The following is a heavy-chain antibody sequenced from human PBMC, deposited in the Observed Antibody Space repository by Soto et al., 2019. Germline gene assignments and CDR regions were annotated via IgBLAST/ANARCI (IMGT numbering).Heavy chain of an antibody. V-gene: IGHV3-23*01. D-gene: IGHD4-17*01. J-gene: IGHJ5*02. Sequence: EVQLLESGGGLVQPGGSLRLSCAASGFTFSSYAMSWVRPAPGKGLEWVSAISGSGGSTYYADSVKGRFTISRDNSKNTLYLQMNSLRAEDTAVYYCAKDQDGDYQTNTYNWFDPWGQGTLVTVSS. CDR3: AKDQDGDYQTNTYNWFDP. CDR2: ISGSGGST. CDR1: GFTFSSYA.